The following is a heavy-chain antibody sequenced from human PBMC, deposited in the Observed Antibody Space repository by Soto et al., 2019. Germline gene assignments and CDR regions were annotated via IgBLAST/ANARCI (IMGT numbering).Heavy chain of an antibody. J-gene: IGHJ6*02. CDR1: GFTFSSYD. CDR3: SRDRRYRSSCCNGMDV. D-gene: IGHD6-19*01. CDR2: ISGSGGAT. Sequence: GGSLRLSCAASGFTFSSYDMIWVRQAPGKGLEWVSAISGSGGATYYAECVKGRFTISRDNSKNTLYLQMNSLRADDTAVYYCSRDRRYRSSCCNGMDVCGQGPTVTVYS. V-gene: IGHV3-23*01.